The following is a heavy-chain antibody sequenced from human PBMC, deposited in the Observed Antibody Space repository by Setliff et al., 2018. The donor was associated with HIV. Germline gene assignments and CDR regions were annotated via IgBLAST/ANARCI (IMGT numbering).Heavy chain of an antibody. J-gene: IGHJ4*02. Sequence: GGSLRLSCEASGFTFSDYDFHWVRQAAGKGLEWVSAIGTGGDTYYADSVKGRFTISRDNSKNTLYLQMNSLRAEDTAVYYCARAFNLAGVDYWGQGTLVTVSS. CDR3: ARAFNLAGVDY. CDR1: GFTFSDYD. CDR2: IGTGGDT. V-gene: IGHV3-13*01. D-gene: IGHD3-10*01.